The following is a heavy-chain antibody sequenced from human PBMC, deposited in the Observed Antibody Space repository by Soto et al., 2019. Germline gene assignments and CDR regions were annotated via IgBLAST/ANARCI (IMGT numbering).Heavy chain of an antibody. CDR1: GYTFTSYG. Sequence: ASVKVSCKASGYTFTSYGISWVRQAPGQGLEWMGWISAYNGNTNYAQKLQGRVTMTADTSTSTAYMELRSLRSDDTAVYYCVLYCSSTSCLRHHFFDIWGQGTMVTVSS. J-gene: IGHJ3*02. D-gene: IGHD2-2*01. CDR3: VLYCSSTSCLRHHFFDI. CDR2: ISAYNGNT. V-gene: IGHV1-18*01.